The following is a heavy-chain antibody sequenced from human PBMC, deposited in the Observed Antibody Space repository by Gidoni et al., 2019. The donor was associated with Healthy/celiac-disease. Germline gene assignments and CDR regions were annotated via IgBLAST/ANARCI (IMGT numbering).Heavy chain of an antibody. V-gene: IGHV4-39*01. D-gene: IGHD4-17*01. J-gene: IGHJ4*02. CDR2: VYYSGST. Sequence: WIRQSPGKGLEWIGSVYYSGSTYYNPSLRSRVTISADTSKNQFSLTLNSVTATDTAVYYCARRTTVTTNFEFWGQGTLVTVSS. CDR3: ARRTTVTTNFEF.